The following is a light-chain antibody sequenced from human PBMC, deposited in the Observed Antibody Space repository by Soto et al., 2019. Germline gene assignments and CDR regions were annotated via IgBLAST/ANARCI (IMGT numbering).Light chain of an antibody. V-gene: IGKV3-15*01. J-gene: IGKJ4*01. Sequence: EVVMTQSPATLSVSPGERATLSCRASQSVSTNLAWYQHKTGHAPRLLIYGASTRATDTPARFSGSGSGTEFTLTIIGLQAEDFAIYYCQQYHNGSPLPFGGGTTVEIQ. CDR3: QQYHNGSPLP. CDR2: GAS. CDR1: QSVSTN.